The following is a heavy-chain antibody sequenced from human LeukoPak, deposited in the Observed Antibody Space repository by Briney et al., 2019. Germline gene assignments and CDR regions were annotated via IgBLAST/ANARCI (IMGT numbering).Heavy chain of an antibody. CDR1: GYTFTSYG. J-gene: IGHJ6*03. CDR3: ARDFEPADNPYFYYYMDV. D-gene: IGHD2-2*01. Sequence: GASVKVSCKASGYTFTSYGISWVRQAPGQGLEWMGWISAYNGNTNYAQNLQGRVTMTTDTSTSTAYMELRSLRSDDTAVYYCARDFEPADNPYFYYYMDVWGEGTTVTVSS. V-gene: IGHV1-18*01. CDR2: ISAYNGNT.